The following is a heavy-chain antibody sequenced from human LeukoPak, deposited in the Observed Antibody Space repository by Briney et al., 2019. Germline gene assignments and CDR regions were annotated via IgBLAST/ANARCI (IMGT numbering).Heavy chain of an antibody. CDR3: AREREGPYGYLDY. D-gene: IGHD4-17*01. V-gene: IGHV4-38-2*02. J-gene: IGHJ4*02. Sequence: SETLSLTCTVSGYSISSGYYWGWIRQPPGKGLEWIGEINHSGSTNYNPSLKSRVTISVDTSKNQFSLQLNSVTPEDTAVYYCAREREGPYGYLDYWGQGTLVTVSS. CDR1: GYSISSGYY. CDR2: INHSGST.